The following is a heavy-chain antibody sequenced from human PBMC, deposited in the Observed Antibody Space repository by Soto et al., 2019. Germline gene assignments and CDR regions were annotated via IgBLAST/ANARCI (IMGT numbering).Heavy chain of an antibody. CDR2: ISAYNGNT. CDR1: GYTFTSYG. J-gene: IGHJ6*02. CDR3: ARDTSWNDQEDYSYGMDV. Sequence: QVQLVQSGAEVKKPGASVKVSCKASGYTFTSYGISWVRQAPGQGLEWMGWISAYNGNTNYAQKHQGRVTMTTDTYTSTAYMEMRSLRSDNTAVYYCARDTSWNDQEDYSYGMDVRGQGTTVTVYS. D-gene: IGHD1-1*01. V-gene: IGHV1-18*01.